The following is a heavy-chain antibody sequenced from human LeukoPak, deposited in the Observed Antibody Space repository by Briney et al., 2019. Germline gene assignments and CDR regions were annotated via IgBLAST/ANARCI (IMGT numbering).Heavy chain of an antibody. CDR1: GFTFSTYW. D-gene: IGHD2-15*01. CDR2: IKKDGSEK. Sequence: GGSLRLSCAASGFTFSTYWMSWVRQAPGKGLEWVANIKKDGSEKYYMGSVKGRFTISRDNAESSLYLQMNSLRAEDTAVYYCAREGVHCSGRSCLKAYWGQGTQVTVSS. CDR3: AREGVHCSGRSCLKAY. J-gene: IGHJ4*02. V-gene: IGHV3-7*03.